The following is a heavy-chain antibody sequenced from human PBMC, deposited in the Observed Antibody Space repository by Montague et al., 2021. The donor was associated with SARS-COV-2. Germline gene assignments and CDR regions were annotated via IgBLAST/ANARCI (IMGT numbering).Heavy chain of an antibody. CDR1: GGSISSYY. CDR2: IYYGGST. V-gene: IGHV4-59*08. CDR3: ARQRRYQLPITIFGVVMADAFDI. D-gene: IGHD3-3*01. J-gene: IGHJ3*02. Sequence: SETLSLTCTVSGGSISSYYWSWIRQPPGKGLEWIGYIYYGGSTNXNPSLKSRVTISVDTSKNQFSLKLSSMTAADTAVYYCARQRRYQLPITIFGVVMADAFDIWGQGTMVTVSS.